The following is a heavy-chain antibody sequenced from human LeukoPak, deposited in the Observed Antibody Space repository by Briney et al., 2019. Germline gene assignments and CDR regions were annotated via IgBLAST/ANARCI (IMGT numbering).Heavy chain of an antibody. V-gene: IGHV3-21*01. CDR2: ISSSSSYI. CDR3: AREYYDILTGQTPTFDY. Sequence: SGGSLRLSCAASGFTFSSYSMNWVRQAPGKGPEWVSSISSSSSYIYYADSVKGRFTISRDNAKNSLYLQMNSLRAEDTAVYYCAREYYDILTGQTPTFDYWGQGTLVTVSS. D-gene: IGHD3-9*01. J-gene: IGHJ4*02. CDR1: GFTFSSYS.